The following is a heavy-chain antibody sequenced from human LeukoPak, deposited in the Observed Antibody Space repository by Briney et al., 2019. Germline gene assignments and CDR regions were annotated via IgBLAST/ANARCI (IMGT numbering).Heavy chain of an antibody. V-gene: IGHV3-66*01. CDR2: IYTDGNT. D-gene: IGHD4-17*01. J-gene: IGHJ4*02. CDR1: GITVGTNY. Sequence: GGSLRLSCAASGITVGTNYWNWVRQPPGKGLEWISLIYTDGNTQYADSVKGRFTFSRDSSKNTLHLQMNSLRAEDTAVYYCAHGDYPLTYWGQGTLVTVSS. CDR3: AHGDYPLTY.